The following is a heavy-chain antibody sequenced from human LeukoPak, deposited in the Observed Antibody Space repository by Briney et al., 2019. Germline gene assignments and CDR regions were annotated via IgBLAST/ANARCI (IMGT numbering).Heavy chain of an antibody. V-gene: IGHV3-74*01. J-gene: IGHJ6*02. CDR3: ARDRGYCTNGVCYMRGYYYYYGMDV. CDR1: GFTFSSYW. Sequence: PGGSLRLSCAASGFTFSSYWMNWVRQAPGKGLVWVSRIASDGSSTTYADSVKGRFSISRDNAKNSLYLQMNSLRAEDTAVYYCARDRGYCTNGVCYMRGYYYYYGMDVWGQGTTVTVSS. D-gene: IGHD2-8*01. CDR2: IASDGSST.